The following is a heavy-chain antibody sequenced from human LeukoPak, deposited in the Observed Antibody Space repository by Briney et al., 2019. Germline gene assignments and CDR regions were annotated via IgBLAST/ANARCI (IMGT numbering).Heavy chain of an antibody. CDR3: ARGGGCGGTTCYWIDL. J-gene: IGHJ5*02. CDR1: EFRFSTYS. Sequence: GGSLRLSCVASEFRFSTYSMNWVRQAPGKGLEWVSYISKDSNIKYYADSVKGQFTISRDNAKNSLYLQVDSLTADDTAVYYCARGGGCGGTTCYWIDLWGQGTLITVSS. D-gene: IGHD2-2*01. V-gene: IGHV3-48*01. CDR2: ISKDSNIK.